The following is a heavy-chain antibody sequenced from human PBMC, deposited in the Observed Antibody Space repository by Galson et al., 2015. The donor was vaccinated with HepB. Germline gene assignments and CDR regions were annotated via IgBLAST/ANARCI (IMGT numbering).Heavy chain of an antibody. CDR2: ISAYDSST. CDR1: GYTFSSYS. D-gene: IGHD2-15*01. V-gene: IGHV1-18*01. CDR3: ARGALVAVVKDNLNNWFDP. J-gene: IGHJ5*02. Sequence: SVKVSCKASGYTFSSYSIAWVRQAPGQGLEWMGWISAYDSSTNYAQKLQGRVTMTTEKSTTTAYLEVRSLISYDTAVFYCARGALVAVVKDNLNNWFDPWGQGTLVTVSS.